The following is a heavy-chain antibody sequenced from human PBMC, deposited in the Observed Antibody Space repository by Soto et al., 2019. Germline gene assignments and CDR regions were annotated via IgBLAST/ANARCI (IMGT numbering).Heavy chain of an antibody. CDR3: ARVAVAGTRFDY. J-gene: IGHJ4*02. CDR2: IYHSGST. CDR1: GGSISSSNW. Sequence: QVQLQESGPGLVKPSGTLSLTCAVSGGSISSSNWWSWVRQPPGKGLEWIGEIYHSGSTNYNPSLKSRVXXXVXXSKNQFSLKLSSVTAADTAVYYCARVAVAGTRFDYWGLGTLVTVSS. D-gene: IGHD6-19*01. V-gene: IGHV4-4*02.